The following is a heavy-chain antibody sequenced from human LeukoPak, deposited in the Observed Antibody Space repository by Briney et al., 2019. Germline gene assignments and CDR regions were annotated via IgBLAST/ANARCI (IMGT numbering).Heavy chain of an antibody. Sequence: PGGSLRLSCAVSGFTFSSYGMHWVRQAPGKGLEWVAVIWYDGSNQYYADSVKGRFTISRDNSKNTLYLQMNSLRAEDTAVYYCARGNYGSMYAFDMWGQGTMVTVSS. CDR3: ARGNYGSMYAFDM. CDR2: IWYDGSNQ. J-gene: IGHJ3*02. D-gene: IGHD3-10*01. CDR1: GFTFSSYG. V-gene: IGHV3-33*01.